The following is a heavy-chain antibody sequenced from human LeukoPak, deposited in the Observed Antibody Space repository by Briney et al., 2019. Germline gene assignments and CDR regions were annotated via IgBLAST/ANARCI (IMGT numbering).Heavy chain of an antibody. V-gene: IGHV1-2*02. J-gene: IGHJ4*02. D-gene: IGHD4-17*01. Sequence: ASVKVSCKASGYTFTGYYMHWVRQAPGQGLEWMGWINPNSGGTNYAQKFQGRVTMTRDTSISTAYMELSRLRSDDTAVYYCARDGTHDYGDYKFDYWGQGTLVTVSS. CDR2: INPNSGGT. CDR3: ARDGTHDYGDYKFDY. CDR1: GYTFTGYY.